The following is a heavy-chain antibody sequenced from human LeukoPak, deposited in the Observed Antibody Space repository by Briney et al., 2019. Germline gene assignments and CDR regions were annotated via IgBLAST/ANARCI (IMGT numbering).Heavy chain of an antibody. CDR2: IDPKSGGT. V-gene: IGHV1-2*02. J-gene: IGHJ4*02. Sequence: ASVTVSCKASGYTFIDYYMHWVRQAPGQRLEWMGWIDPKSGGTSYAQKFQDRVAMIRDTSISTAYMELTRLTSDDTAVYYCARAYSSGWYGSTDYWGQGTLVTVSS. CDR1: GYTFIDYY. CDR3: ARAYSSGWYGSTDY. D-gene: IGHD6-19*01.